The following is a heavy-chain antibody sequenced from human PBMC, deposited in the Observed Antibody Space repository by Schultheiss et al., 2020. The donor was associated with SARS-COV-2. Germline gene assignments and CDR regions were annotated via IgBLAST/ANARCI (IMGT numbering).Heavy chain of an antibody. J-gene: IGHJ6*02. Sequence: GGSLRLSCVASGVTVSYHFMSAVRQAPGKGLEWVSVFHPDDTTHYADSVKGRFTISRDNIRSSLYLQMNSLRTEDTALYYCAKDRPLYGMDVWGQGTTVTVSS. CDR2: FHPDDTT. V-gene: IGHV3-53*05. CDR3: AKDRPLYGMDV. CDR1: GVTVSYHF.